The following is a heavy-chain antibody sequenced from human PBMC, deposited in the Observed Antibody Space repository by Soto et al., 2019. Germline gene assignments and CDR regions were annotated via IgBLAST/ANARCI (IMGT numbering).Heavy chain of an antibody. Sequence: SETLSLTCTVSGGSISTGGYFWGWIRQHPGKGLEWIGYIYYRRTTYHNPTLKSRVTISVDTSKNQFSLKLSSVTAADTAVYYCARHFTSPSEGYFDYWGQGTLVTVSS. CDR1: GGSISTGGYF. V-gene: IGHV4-39*01. CDR3: ARHFTSPSEGYFDY. CDR2: IYYRRTT. J-gene: IGHJ4*02.